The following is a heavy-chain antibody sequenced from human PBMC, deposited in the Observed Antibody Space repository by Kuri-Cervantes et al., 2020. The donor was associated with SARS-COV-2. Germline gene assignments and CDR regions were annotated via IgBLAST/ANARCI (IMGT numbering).Heavy chain of an antibody. D-gene: IGHD3-3*01. CDR1: GFTFSSYA. J-gene: IGHJ4*02. CDR3: ARDGYYDFWSGILRDSRTESYFDY. CDR2: ISYDGSNK. V-gene: IGHV3-30*04. Sequence: GESLKISCAASGFTFSSYAMHWVRQAPGKGLEWVAVISYDGSNKYYADSVKGRFTISRDNSKNTLYLQMNSLRTEDTAVYYCARDGYYDFWSGILRDSRTESYFDYWGRGTLVTVSS.